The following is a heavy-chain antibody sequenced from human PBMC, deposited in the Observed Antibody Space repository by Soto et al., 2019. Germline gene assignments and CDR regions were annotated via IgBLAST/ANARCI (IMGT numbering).Heavy chain of an antibody. CDR2: IYYSGST. Sequence: QLQLQESGPGLVKPSETLSLTCTVSGGSISSSSYYWGWIRQPPGKGLEWIGSIYYSGSTYYNPCLKSRVTISVDTSKNQFSLKLSSVTAADTAVYYCARHALYYYDSSGYQWYFDLWGRGTLVTVSS. V-gene: IGHV4-39*01. J-gene: IGHJ2*01. CDR3: ARHALYYYDSSGYQWYFDL. CDR1: GGSISSSSYY. D-gene: IGHD3-22*01.